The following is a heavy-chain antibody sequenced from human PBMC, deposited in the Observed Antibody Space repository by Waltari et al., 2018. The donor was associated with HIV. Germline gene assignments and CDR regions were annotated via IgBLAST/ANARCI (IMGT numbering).Heavy chain of an antibody. J-gene: IGHJ4*02. Sequence: GLEWVSVIYSGGSAFYADSVKGRFTISSDNSKNTLYLQMNSLRAEDTAVYYCARGTSYYGSYYFDYWGQGTLVTVSS. V-gene: IGHV3-53*01. D-gene: IGHD3-10*01. CDR3: ARGTSYYGSYYFDY. CDR2: IYSGGSA.